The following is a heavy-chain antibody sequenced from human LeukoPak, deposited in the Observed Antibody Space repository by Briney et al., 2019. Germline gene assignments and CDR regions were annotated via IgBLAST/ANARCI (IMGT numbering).Heavy chain of an antibody. CDR1: GLTFDDYA. Sequence: LSGGSLTLSCAPSGLTFDDYAMHCVRPAPGKCLEWVSCISWISGSIGYAHSVKGRFTTSRDNAKNSLYLQMNSLRAEDTALYYCAKDRGAYGDYDFWLGYRGQGTLGTVS. CDR2: ISWISGSI. CDR3: AKDRGAYGDYDFWLGY. V-gene: IGHV3-9*01. J-gene: IGHJ4*02. D-gene: IGHD4-17*01.